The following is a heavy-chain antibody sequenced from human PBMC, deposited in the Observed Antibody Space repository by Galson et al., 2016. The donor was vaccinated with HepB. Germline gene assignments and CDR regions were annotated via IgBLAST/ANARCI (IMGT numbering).Heavy chain of an antibody. J-gene: IGHJ6*02. CDR3: ASDADHVHYYYGMGV. CDR2: IWYDENIK. CDR1: GFTFNNYG. Sequence: SLRLSCAASGFTFNNYGMHWVRQAPGKGLEWVAVIWYDENIKYYVDSVKGRFTISRDNSKNTLYLQMNSLRVEATAVYYCASDADHVHYYYGMGVWGQGTTVTVSS. D-gene: IGHD1-14*01. V-gene: IGHV3-33*01.